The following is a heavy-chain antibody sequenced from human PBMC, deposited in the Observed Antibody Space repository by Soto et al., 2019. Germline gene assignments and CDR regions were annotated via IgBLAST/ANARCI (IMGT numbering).Heavy chain of an antibody. D-gene: IGHD3-22*01. Sequence: GGSLRLSCAASGFTFSSYGMHWVRQAPGKGLEWVAVIWYDGSNKYYADSLKGRFTISRDNSKKTLYLQVNSLRAEDTAVYSCARDDYDSSGYYYVDYWGQGTLVTVSS. V-gene: IGHV3-33*01. CDR1: GFTFSSYG. CDR2: IWYDGSNK. CDR3: ARDDYDSSGYYYVDY. J-gene: IGHJ4*02.